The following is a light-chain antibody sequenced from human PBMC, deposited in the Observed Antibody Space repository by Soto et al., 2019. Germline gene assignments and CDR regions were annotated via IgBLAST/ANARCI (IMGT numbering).Light chain of an antibody. CDR3: LQDHDDSWT. Sequence: EIQMTQSPSTLSASVGDRVTITCRASQSISSWLAWYQQKPGKAPTLLIYAASNLQSGVPSRFRGSRSGTEFTLTVSSLQPEDFATYYCLQDHDDSWTFGQGTTVDI. V-gene: IGKV1-5*01. CDR1: QSISSW. CDR2: AAS. J-gene: IGKJ1*01.